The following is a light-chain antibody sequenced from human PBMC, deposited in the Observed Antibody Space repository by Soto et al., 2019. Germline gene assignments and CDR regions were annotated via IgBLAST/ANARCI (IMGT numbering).Light chain of an antibody. CDR1: LTISNS. V-gene: IGKV1-39*01. J-gene: IGKJ1*01. Sequence: IRLTQSPSSLSASVGDSVTITCRASLTISNSLVWFQQKVGKPPTLLIYGASALQSGVPARFSGSGSGTDFTLTISNMQREDFATYYCQQTYNLPRTFGQGTKVDIK. CDR2: GAS. CDR3: QQTYNLPRT.